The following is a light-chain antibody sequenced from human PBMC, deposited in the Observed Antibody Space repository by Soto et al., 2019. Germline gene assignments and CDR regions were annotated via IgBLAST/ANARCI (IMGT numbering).Light chain of an antibody. CDR3: QQDYTFRGWT. CDR2: GAS. J-gene: IGKJ1*01. V-gene: IGKV3D-7*01. CDR1: QSVSSSY. Sequence: PGERVTLSCRASQSVSSSYLTWYQQKPGQAPRLLIYGASTRATSIPARFSGSGSGTDFTLTISSLQPEDFAVYYCQQDYTFRGWTFGQGTKVEIK.